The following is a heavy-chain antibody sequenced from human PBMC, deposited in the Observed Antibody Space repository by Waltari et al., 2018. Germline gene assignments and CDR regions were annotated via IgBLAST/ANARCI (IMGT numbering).Heavy chain of an antibody. V-gene: IGHV3-30*01. Sequence: QVQLVESGGGVVQPGRSLRLSCAASGFTFSSYAMHWVRQAPGKGLELVAVISYDGSNKDYADSVKGRFTISRDKSKNTLYLQMNSLRAEDTAGYYCARESNGHGMDVWGQGTTVTVSS. CDR3: ARESNGHGMDV. CDR1: GFTFSSYA. CDR2: ISYDGSNK. J-gene: IGHJ6*02.